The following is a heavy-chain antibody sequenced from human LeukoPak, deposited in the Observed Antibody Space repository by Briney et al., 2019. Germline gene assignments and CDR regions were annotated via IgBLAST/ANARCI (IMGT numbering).Heavy chain of an antibody. CDR2: IYHSGST. CDR3: ARDLPKEGIWFGENNWFDP. CDR1: GGSISSYY. Sequence: SETLSLTCTVSGGSISSYYWSWIRQPPGKGLEWIGSIYHSGSTYYNPSLKSRVTISVDTSKNQFSLKLSSVTAADTAVYYCARDLPKEGIWFGENNWFDPWGQGTLVTVSS. D-gene: IGHD3-10*01. V-gene: IGHV4-38-2*02. J-gene: IGHJ5*02.